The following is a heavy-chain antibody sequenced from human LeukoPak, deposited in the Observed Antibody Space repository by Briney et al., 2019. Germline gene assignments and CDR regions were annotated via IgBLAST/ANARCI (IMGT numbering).Heavy chain of an antibody. V-gene: IGHV4-30-4*01. D-gene: IGHD3-10*01. J-gene: IGHJ4*02. CDR2: IYYTGST. CDR1: SGSISDGDYF. CDR3: AREGGSGSYYLAY. Sequence: PSETLSLTCNVSSGSISDGDYFWSWIRQPPGKGLEWLGYIYYTGSTHYNPSLKSRITMSIDTSKNHFSLKLTSVTAADTAVYFCAREGGSGSYYLAYWGQGTLVTVSS.